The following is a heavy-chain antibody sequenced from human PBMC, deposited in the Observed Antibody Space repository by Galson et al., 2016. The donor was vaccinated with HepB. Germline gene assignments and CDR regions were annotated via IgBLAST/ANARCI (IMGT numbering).Heavy chain of an antibody. CDR2: ISSRSSTA. D-gene: IGHD5-18*01. V-gene: IGHV3-48*02. CDR1: GFTFSTYS. J-gene: IGHJ4*02. CDR3: ARDGGRGYTYGYFDY. Sequence: SLRLSCAASGFTFSTYSMNWVRQAPGKGLEWVSYISSRSSTAYYADSLKGRFTISRDNAKNSLYLQMNSLRDEDTAVFYCARDGGRGYTYGYFDYWGRGTLATVSS.